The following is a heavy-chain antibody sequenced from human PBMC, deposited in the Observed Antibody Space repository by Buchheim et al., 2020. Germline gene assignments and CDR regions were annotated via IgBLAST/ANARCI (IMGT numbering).Heavy chain of an antibody. D-gene: IGHD3-10*01. CDR1: GFIFNNYA. V-gene: IGHV3-23*01. J-gene: IGHJ5*02. CDR2: ISGDGGAT. CDR3: GKLSGVTLVRGAVNWIDP. Sequence: EVQLLESGGGLVQPGGSLRLSCAASGFIFNNYAMSWVRLAPEKGLEWVSAISGDGGATYYADSVKGRFTISRDNSKNTLSLQMNSLRAEDTAVYYCGKLSGVTLVRGAVNWIDPWGQGTL.